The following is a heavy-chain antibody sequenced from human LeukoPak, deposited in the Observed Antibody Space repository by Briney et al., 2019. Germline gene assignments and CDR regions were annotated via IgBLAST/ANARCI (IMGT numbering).Heavy chain of an antibody. J-gene: IGHJ3*02. CDR1: GVTISSNS. CDR3: ARESNYDILTGYRETDAFDI. Sequence: PGGSLRLSCTVSGVTISSNSMRWGRQAPGKGLEWVSFIYSDNTHYSDSVKGRFTISRDNSKNTLYLQMNSLRAEDTAVYYCARESNYDILTGYRETDAFDIWGQGTMVTVSS. V-gene: IGHV3-53*01. D-gene: IGHD3-9*01. CDR2: IYSDNT.